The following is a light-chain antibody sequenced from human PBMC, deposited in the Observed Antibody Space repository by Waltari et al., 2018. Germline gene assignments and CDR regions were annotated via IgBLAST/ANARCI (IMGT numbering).Light chain of an antibody. Sequence: EIVLTQSPATLSLSPGERATLSCRASQSVSSYLAWYQQQPGQAPRLLIYDASNRAAGIPARFSGSGSGTDFTLTISSLEPEDFAVYYCQQRSDWPPTFGGGTKVEIK. CDR2: DAS. CDR1: QSVSSY. J-gene: IGKJ4*01. V-gene: IGKV3-11*01. CDR3: QQRSDWPPT.